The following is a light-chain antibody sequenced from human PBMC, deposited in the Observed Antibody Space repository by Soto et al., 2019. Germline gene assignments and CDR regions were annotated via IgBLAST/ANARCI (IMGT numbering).Light chain of an antibody. Sequence: EIVLTQSPGTLSLSPGEGATLSCRASQSVESNYLAWYQQKPGQAPRLLIFGATTRATGIPDRFSGSGSGTDFTLTISRLEPEDFAVYYCQQYGNSQKFGQGTKVDIK. CDR1: QSVESNY. CDR3: QQYGNSQK. J-gene: IGKJ1*01. CDR2: GAT. V-gene: IGKV3-20*01.